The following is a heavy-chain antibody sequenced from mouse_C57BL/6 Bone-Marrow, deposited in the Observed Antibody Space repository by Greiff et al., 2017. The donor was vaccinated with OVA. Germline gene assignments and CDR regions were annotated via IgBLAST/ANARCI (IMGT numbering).Heavy chain of an antibody. CDR3: TTLYYDYDVGYFDY. V-gene: IGHV14-4*01. CDR2: IDPENGDN. D-gene: IGHD2-4*01. J-gene: IGHJ2*01. CDR1: GFNIKDDY. Sequence: EVKLMESGAELVRPGASVKLSCTASGFNIKDDYMHWVKQRPEQGLEWIGWIDPENGDNEYASKFQGKATITADTSSNTAYLQLSSLTSEDTAVYYCTTLYYDYDVGYFDYWGQGTTLTVSS.